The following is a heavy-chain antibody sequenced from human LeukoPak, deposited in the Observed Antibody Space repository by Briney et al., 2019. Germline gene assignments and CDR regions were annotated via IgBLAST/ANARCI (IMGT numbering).Heavy chain of an antibody. Sequence: PGGSLRLSCAASGFTFSSYGMHWVRQAPGQGLEWMGIINPSGGSTSYAQKFQGRVTMTRDTSTSTVYMELSSLRSEDTAVYYCASIAVAGKSFDYWGQGTLVTVSS. D-gene: IGHD6-19*01. CDR3: ASIAVAGKSFDY. CDR2: INPSGGST. V-gene: IGHV1-46*03. J-gene: IGHJ4*02. CDR1: GFTFSSYG.